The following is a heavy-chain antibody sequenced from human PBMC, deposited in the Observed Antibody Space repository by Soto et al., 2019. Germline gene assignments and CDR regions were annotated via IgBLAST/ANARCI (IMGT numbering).Heavy chain of an antibody. D-gene: IGHD2-15*01. V-gene: IGHV3-43*01. CDR1: GFTFDDYN. CDR3: AKGGPRSALDY. J-gene: IGHJ4*02. CDR2: ITWDGRTA. Sequence: EVQLVESGGVVVQPGVSLRLSCAASGFTFDDYNMNWDRQAPGKGLEWVSLITWDGRTAYYGDFVKGRFTMSRDNSKTSLFLQMNSLTTEDPALYYCAKGGPRSALDYWGQGTLVTVSS.